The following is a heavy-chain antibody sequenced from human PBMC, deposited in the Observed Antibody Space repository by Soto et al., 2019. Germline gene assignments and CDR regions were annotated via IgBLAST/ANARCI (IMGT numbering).Heavy chain of an antibody. Sequence: SSETLSLTCTVSGGSISSYYWSWIRQPPGKGLEWIGYIYYSGSTNYNPSLKSRVTISVDTSKNQFSLKLSSATAADTAVYYCARSQPGYSSSWYIYWGQGTLVTVSS. CDR2: IYYSGST. D-gene: IGHD6-13*01. CDR3: ARSQPGYSSSWYIY. J-gene: IGHJ4*02. CDR1: GGSISSYY. V-gene: IGHV4-59*08.